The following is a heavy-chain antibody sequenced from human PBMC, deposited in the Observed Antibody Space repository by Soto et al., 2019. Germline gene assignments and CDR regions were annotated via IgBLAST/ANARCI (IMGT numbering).Heavy chain of an antibody. Sequence: QVQLVESGGGVVQPGRSLRLSYAASGFTFSSYGMHWVRQAPGKGLEWVAVISYDGSNKYYADSVKGRFTISRDNSKNTLYLQMNSLRAEDTAVYYCAKETVTTNDYYYGMDVWGQGTTVTVSS. J-gene: IGHJ6*02. V-gene: IGHV3-30*18. CDR2: ISYDGSNK. CDR1: GFTFSSYG. CDR3: AKETVTTNDYYYGMDV. D-gene: IGHD4-4*01.